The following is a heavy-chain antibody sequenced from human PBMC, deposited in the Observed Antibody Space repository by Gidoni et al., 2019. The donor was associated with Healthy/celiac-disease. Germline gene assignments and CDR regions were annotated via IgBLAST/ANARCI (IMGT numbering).Heavy chain of an antibody. CDR3: ARHALVVPAAIGASFDP. Sequence: QLQLQESGPGLVKPSETLSLTCTVSGGSISSSSYYWGGIRQPPGKGLEWIGSIYYSGSTYYHPSLKSRVTISVDTSKNQFSLKLSSVTAADTAVYYCARHALVVPAAIGASFDPWGQGTLVTVSS. J-gene: IGHJ5*02. D-gene: IGHD2-2*01. CDR1: GGSISSSSYY. CDR2: IYYSGST. V-gene: IGHV4-39*01.